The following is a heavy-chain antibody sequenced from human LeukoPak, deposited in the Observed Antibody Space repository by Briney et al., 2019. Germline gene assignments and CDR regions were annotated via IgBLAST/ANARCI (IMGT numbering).Heavy chain of an antibody. V-gene: IGHV3-23*01. J-gene: IGHJ4*02. CDR1: GFTFSSYA. D-gene: IGHD6-13*01. CDR2: ISSSGGST. Sequence: SGGSLRLSCAASGFTFSSYAMSWVRQSPGKGLEWVSTISSSGGSTYYADSVKGRFTISRDNSKNTLYLQMNSLRAEDTAVYYCAKARVGEAGASDYWGQGTLVTVSS. CDR3: AKARVGEAGASDY.